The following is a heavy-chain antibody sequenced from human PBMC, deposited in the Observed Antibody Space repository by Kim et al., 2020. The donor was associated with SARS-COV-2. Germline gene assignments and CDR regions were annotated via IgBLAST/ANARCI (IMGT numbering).Heavy chain of an antibody. CDR3: ARLGIAAAGIDY. D-gene: IGHD6-13*01. V-gene: IGHV4-30-2*04. J-gene: IGHJ4*02. Sequence: YYKSSLKSRVTISVDMSKNQFSLKLSSVTAADTAVYYCARLGIAAAGIDYWGQGTLVTVSS.